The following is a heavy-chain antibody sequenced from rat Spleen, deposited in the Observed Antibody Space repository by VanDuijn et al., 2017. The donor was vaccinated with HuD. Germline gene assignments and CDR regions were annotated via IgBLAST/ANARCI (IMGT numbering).Heavy chain of an antibody. CDR1: GHSITSSYR. Sequence: EVQLQESGPGLVKPSQSLSLTCSVTGHSITSSYRWNWIRKFPGNKLEWVGYINSAGTTNYNPSLTSRISITRDTSKNQFFLQVNSVTTEDTATYYCASLYSSYSLYYFDYWGQGVMVTVSS. J-gene: IGHJ2*01. CDR2: INSAGTT. CDR3: ASLYSSYSLYYFDY. V-gene: IGHV3-3*01. D-gene: IGHD1-2*01.